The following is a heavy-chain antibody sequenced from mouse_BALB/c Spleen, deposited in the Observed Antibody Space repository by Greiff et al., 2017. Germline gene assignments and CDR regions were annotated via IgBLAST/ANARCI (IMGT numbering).Heavy chain of an antibody. CDR3: ARARYDDAMDY. Sequence: VKVVESGPGLVAPSQSLSITCTVSGFSLTSYGVHWVRQPPGKGLEWLGVIWAGGSTNYNSALMSRLSISKDNSKSQVFLKMNSLQTDDTAMYYCARARYDDAMDYWGQGTSVTVSS. CDR2: IWAGGST. J-gene: IGHJ4*01. CDR1: GFSLTSYG. V-gene: IGHV2-9*02. D-gene: IGHD2-14*01.